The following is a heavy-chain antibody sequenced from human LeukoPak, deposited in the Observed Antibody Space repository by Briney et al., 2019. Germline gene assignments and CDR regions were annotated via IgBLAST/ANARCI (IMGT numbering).Heavy chain of an antibody. J-gene: IGHJ5*02. D-gene: IGHD2-15*01. Sequence: QSGGSLRLSCAASGFGFSSYWMTWVRQAPGKGLEWVANIKHDGSEQYYVDSVKGRFTISRDNAKNSLYLQMSSLRAEDTAMYYCARVADINSWYNWYDPWGQGILVTVSS. CDR2: IKHDGSEQ. CDR3: ARVADINSWYNWYDP. V-gene: IGHV3-7*01. CDR1: GFGFSSYW.